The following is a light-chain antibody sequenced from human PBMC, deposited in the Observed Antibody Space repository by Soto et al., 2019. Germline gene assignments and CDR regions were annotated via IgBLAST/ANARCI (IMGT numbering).Light chain of an antibody. CDR1: QSVGRK. CDR3: QQYNNWHSWT. Sequence: VLLTQSPATLSVSPGAGATLSCSASQSVGRKLAWYQQKPXQTPRVXXXGASTRAIGIPARFSGSGFGTEFTLTISSLQYEDFVVYYCQQYNNWHSWTFGQGTKVDIK. J-gene: IGKJ1*01. CDR2: GAS. V-gene: IGKV3-15*01.